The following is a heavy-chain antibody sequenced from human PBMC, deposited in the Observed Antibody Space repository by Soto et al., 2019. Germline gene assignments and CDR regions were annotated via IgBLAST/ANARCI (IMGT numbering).Heavy chain of an antibody. CDR3: AASYYDILTGDLGGEYYFYGLDV. CDR1: GYTFTSYG. V-gene: IGHV1-18*01. Sequence: ASVKVSCKASGYTFTSYGISWVRQAPGQGLEWMGWISAYNGNTNYAQKLQGRVTMTTDTTTSTAYMELRSLGSDDTSVYYCAASYYDILTGDLGGEYYFYGLDVWGQGTTVTVSS. D-gene: IGHD3-9*01. CDR2: ISAYNGNT. J-gene: IGHJ6*02.